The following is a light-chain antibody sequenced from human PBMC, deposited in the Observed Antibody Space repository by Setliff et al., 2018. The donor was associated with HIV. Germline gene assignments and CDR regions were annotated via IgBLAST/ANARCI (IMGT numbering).Light chain of an antibody. Sequence: QSALTQPASVSGSPGQSITMSCTGTSSDVGGHNYVSWYQQHPGKAPKLMIYDVTNRPSGVSNRFSGSKSGNTASLTISGLQAEDEADYYCNSYTSSATIIFGGGTK. CDR1: SSDVGGHNY. CDR3: NSYTSSATII. V-gene: IGLV2-14*03. J-gene: IGLJ2*01. CDR2: DVT.